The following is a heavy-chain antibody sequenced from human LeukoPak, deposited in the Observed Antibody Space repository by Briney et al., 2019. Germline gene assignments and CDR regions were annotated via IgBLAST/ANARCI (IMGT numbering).Heavy chain of an antibody. CDR2: IIPILGIA. J-gene: IGHJ4*02. CDR3: AREYYGSGSYYFDY. V-gene: IGHV1-69*04. Sequence: ASVKVSCKASGGTFSSYAISWVRQAPGQGLEWMGRIIPILGIANYAQKFQGRVTITADKSTSTAYMELSSLRSEDTAVYYCAREYYGSGSYYFDYWGQGTLVTVSS. CDR1: GGTFSSYA. D-gene: IGHD3-10*01.